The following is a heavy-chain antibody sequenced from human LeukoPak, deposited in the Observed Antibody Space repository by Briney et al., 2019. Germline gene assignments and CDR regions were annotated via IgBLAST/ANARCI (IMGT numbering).Heavy chain of an antibody. Sequence: ASVKVSCKASGYTFTSYGISWVRQAPGQGLEWMGWISAYNGNTNYAQKLQGRVTMTTATSTSTAYMELRSLRSDDTAVYYCARDPLWFGEWGPDYWGQGTLVTVSS. V-gene: IGHV1-18*01. D-gene: IGHD3-10*01. CDR1: GYTFTSYG. J-gene: IGHJ4*02. CDR3: ARDPLWFGEWGPDY. CDR2: ISAYNGNT.